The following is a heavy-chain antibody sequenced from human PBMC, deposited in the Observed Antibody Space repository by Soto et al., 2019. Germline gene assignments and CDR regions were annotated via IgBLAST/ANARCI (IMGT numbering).Heavy chain of an antibody. CDR2: ISGSGGST. CDR3: AKDDPIISSSFSMDV. D-gene: IGHD6-13*01. V-gene: IGHV3-23*01. J-gene: IGHJ6*02. Sequence: GGSLRLSCAASGFTFSGYWMHWVRQGPGKGLEWVSAISGSGGSTYYADSVKGRFTISRDNSKNTLYLQMNSLRAEDTAVYYCAKDDPIISSSFSMDVWGQGTTVTVSS. CDR1: GFTFSGYW.